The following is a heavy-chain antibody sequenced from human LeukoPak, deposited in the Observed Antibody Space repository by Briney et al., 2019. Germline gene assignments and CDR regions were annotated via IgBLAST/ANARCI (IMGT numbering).Heavy chain of an antibody. CDR1: GFTFSDYY. CDR2: TSSSAGTV. Sequence: GGSLRLSCAASGFTFSDYYMNWVRQAPGKGLEWVSYTSSSAGTVYYADSVKGRFTISRDNAKNSLYLHMNSLRAEDTAIYYCARDASSGSDDAFDVWGQGTMVTVSS. D-gene: IGHD3-22*01. J-gene: IGHJ3*01. V-gene: IGHV3-11*04. CDR3: ARDASSGSDDAFDV.